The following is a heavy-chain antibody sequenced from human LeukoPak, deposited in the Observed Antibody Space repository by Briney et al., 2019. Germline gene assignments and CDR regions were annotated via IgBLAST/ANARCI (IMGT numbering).Heavy chain of an antibody. J-gene: IGHJ4*02. Sequence: PGGSLRLSCAASGFTFSDYHMSWFRQAPGKGLEWLSYISPTSTTTTYADSVKGRFTISRDNAKNSLYLQMNSLRAEDTAVYYCARLGTIAAAGSPDYWGQGTLVIVSS. D-gene: IGHD6-13*01. CDR3: ARLGTIAAAGSPDY. CDR2: ISPTSTTT. V-gene: IGHV3-11*03. CDR1: GFTFSDYH.